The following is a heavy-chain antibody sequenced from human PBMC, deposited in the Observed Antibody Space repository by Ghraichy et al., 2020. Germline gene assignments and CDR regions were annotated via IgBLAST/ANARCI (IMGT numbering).Heavy chain of an antibody. D-gene: IGHD4-23*01. J-gene: IGHJ6*02. Sequence: ASVKVSCKVSGYTLTELSMHWVRQAPGKGLEWMGGFDPEDCETLYAQKFQGRVTMTEDTSTDTAYMELISLRSEDTAVYYCATRSTGNNYYYYGMDVWGQGTTVTVAS. CDR1: GYTLTELS. V-gene: IGHV1-24*01. CDR3: ATRSTGNNYYYYGMDV. CDR2: FDPEDCET.